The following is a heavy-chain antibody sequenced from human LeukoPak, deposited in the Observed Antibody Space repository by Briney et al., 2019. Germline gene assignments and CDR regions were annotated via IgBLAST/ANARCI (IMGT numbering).Heavy chain of an antibody. Sequence: SETLSLTCTVSGGFISSYYWSWIRQPPGKGLEWIGYIYYSGSTSYNPSLKSRVTMSADTSKNQFSLRLSSVTAADTAVYYCARRGAYSGDDLAWYFDLWGRGTLVTVSS. D-gene: IGHD5-12*01. CDR1: GGFISSYY. CDR2: IYYSGST. J-gene: IGHJ2*01. CDR3: ARRGAYSGDDLAWYFDL. V-gene: IGHV4-59*08.